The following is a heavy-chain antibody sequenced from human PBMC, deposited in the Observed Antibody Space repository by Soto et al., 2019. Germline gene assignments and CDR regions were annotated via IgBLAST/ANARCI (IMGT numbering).Heavy chain of an antibody. J-gene: IGHJ5*02. CDR1: GYTFTSYD. V-gene: IGHV1-8*01. D-gene: IGHD3-3*01. Sequence: ASVKVSCKASGYTFTSYDINWVRQATGQGLEWMGWMNPNSGNTDYAQKFQGWVTMTRNTSISTAYMELSRLRSDDTAVYYCARERITIFGVPTSNWFDPWGQGTLVTVSS. CDR3: ARERITIFGVPTSNWFDP. CDR2: MNPNSGNT.